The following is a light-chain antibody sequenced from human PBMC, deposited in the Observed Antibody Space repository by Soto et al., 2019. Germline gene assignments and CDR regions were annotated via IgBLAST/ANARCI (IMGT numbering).Light chain of an antibody. CDR3: HQYIGWPRT. CDR1: QSVIYN. CDR2: RTS. Sequence: EIVLTQSPATLSVSPGERVNVSCRASQSVIYNLAWYQQKPGQAPRLLIHRTSTRAAGVPPRFSGSGSETDFTLTLDTLQSEDFGIYDCHQYIGWPRTFGQGTRVDLK. V-gene: IGKV3-15*01. J-gene: IGKJ1*01.